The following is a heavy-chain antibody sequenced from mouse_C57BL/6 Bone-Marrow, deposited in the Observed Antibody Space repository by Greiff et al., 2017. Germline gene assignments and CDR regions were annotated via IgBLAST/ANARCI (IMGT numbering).Heavy chain of an antibody. CDR2: IDPSDSYT. D-gene: IGHD4-1*01. J-gene: IGHJ1*03. CDR3: ARTGTRRYFDG. Sequence: VQLQQPGAELVMPGASVKLSCKASGYTFTSYWMHWVKQRPGQGLEWIGEIDPSDSYTNYNQKFKGKSTLTVDKSSSTAYMQLSSLTSEDSAVYYCARTGTRRYFDGWGTGTTVTVSS. CDR1: GYTFTSYW. V-gene: IGHV1-69*01.